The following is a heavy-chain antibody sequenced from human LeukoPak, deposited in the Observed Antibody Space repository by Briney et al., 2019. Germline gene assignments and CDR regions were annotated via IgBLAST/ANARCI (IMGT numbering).Heavy chain of an antibody. CDR3: ASGPPRDAFDI. Sequence: GASVKVSCKASGGTFSSYAISWVRQAPGQGLEWMGRIIPILGIANYAQKFQGRVTITADKSTSTAYMELSSLRSEDTAVYYCASGPPRDAFDIWGQGTMVTVSS. CDR2: IIPILGIA. CDR1: GGTFSSYA. J-gene: IGHJ3*02. V-gene: IGHV1-69*04.